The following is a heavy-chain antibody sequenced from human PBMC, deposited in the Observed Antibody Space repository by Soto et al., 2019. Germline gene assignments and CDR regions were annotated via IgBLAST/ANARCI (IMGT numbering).Heavy chain of an antibody. CDR2: IYYSGST. D-gene: IGHD6-19*01. J-gene: IGHJ4*02. CDR1: GGSISSYY. CDR3: ARQDIAVAGTIDY. Sequence: SETLSLTCTVSGGSISSYYWSWIRQPPGKGLEWIGYIYYSGSTNYNPSLKSRVTISVDTSKNQFSLKLSSVTAADTAVYYCARQDIAVAGTIDYWGQGTLVTVSS. V-gene: IGHV4-59*08.